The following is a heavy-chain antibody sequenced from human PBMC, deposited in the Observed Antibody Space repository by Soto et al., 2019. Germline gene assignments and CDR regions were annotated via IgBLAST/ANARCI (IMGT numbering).Heavy chain of an antibody. Sequence: PGGSLRLSCAASGFTFSSYAMSWVRQAPGKGLEWASYISGSGSTIYYADSVKGRFTISRDNAKNSLYLQMNSLRAEDTAVYYCARDYEMGFDYWGQGTLVTVSS. CDR2: ISGSGSTI. V-gene: IGHV3-48*03. J-gene: IGHJ4*02. D-gene: IGHD3-16*01. CDR1: GFTFSSYA. CDR3: ARDYEMGFDY.